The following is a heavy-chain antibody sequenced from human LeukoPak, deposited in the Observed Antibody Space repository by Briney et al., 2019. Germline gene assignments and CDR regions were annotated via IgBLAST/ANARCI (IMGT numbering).Heavy chain of an antibody. Sequence: PGGSPRLSCAASGFTFSSYSMNWVRQAPGKGLEWVSSISSSSSYIYYADSVKGRLTISRDNAKNSLYLQMNSLRAEDTAVYYCARDFYHDSSGSSFDYWGQGTLVTVSS. CDR3: ARDFYHDSSGSSFDY. D-gene: IGHD3-22*01. CDR2: ISSSSSYI. J-gene: IGHJ4*02. V-gene: IGHV3-21*01. CDR1: GFTFSSYS.